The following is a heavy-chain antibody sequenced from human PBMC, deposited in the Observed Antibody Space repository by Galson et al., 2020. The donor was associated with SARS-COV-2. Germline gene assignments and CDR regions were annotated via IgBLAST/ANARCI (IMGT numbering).Heavy chain of an antibody. CDR1: GFVFSNYD. D-gene: IGHD3-10*02. J-gene: IGHJ4*02. CDR2: IEYNGAVT. Sequence: ESLKISCAASGFVFSNYDMTWVRQAPGQGLEFVSGIEYNGAVTYYADSVKGRFTISRDNSKNILYLQMNNLRAEDTAVYFCAKHYVRSHDYGGQGTLVTVSS. V-gene: IGHV3-23*01. CDR3: AKHYVRSHDY.